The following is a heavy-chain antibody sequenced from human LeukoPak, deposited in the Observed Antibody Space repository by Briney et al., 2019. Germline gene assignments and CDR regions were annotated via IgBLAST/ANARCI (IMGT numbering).Heavy chain of an antibody. CDR1: GFTFGSYG. CDR2: IRYDGSNK. D-gene: IGHD1-26*01. J-gene: IGHJ1*01. CDR3: AKDGVGATATQH. V-gene: IGHV3-30*02. Sequence: GGSLRLSCAASGFTFGSYGMHWVRQAPGKGLEWVAFIRYDGSNKYYADSVKGRFTISRDNSKNTLYLQMNSLRAEDTAVYYCAKDGVGATATQHWGQGTLVTVSS.